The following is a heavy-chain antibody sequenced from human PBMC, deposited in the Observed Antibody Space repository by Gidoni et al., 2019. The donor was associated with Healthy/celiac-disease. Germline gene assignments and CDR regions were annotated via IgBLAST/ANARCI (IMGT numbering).Heavy chain of an antibody. V-gene: IGHV4-31*03. D-gene: IGHD3-10*01. Sequence: QVQLQESGPGLVKPSQTLSLTCTVSVGSISSGGYYCSWIRQHPGKGLEWIGYIYYSGSTYYNPSLKSRVTISVDTSKNQFSLKLSSVTAADTAVYYCAREGVAYYGSGSYYNRILDYWGQGTLVTVSS. CDR3: AREGVAYYGSGSYYNRILDY. CDR2: IYYSGST. CDR1: VGSISSGGYY. J-gene: IGHJ4*02.